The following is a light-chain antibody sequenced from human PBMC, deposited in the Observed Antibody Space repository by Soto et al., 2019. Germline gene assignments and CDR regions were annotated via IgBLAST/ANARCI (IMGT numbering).Light chain of an antibody. J-gene: IGKJ1*01. Sequence: EIVLTQSPATLSLSPGERATLSCRASQSIAGYLAWYQQKSGQAPRLLIYDSSNRATGIPPRFSGSGSGTDFTLTIRSLDPEDFAVYYCLQRSSWPWTFGQGTKVEI. CDR2: DSS. V-gene: IGKV3-11*01. CDR3: LQRSSWPWT. CDR1: QSIAGY.